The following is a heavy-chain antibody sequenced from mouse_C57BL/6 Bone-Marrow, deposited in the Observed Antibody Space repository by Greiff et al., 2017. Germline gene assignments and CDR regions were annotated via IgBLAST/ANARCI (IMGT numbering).Heavy chain of an antibody. J-gene: IGHJ3*01. Sequence: EVQRVESGGGLVKPGGSLKLSCAASGFTFSSYTMSWVRQTPEKRLEWVATISGGGGNTYYPDSVKGRFTISRDNAKNTLYLQMSSLRSEDTALYYCARPAITTVEGFAYWGQGTLVTVSA. V-gene: IGHV5-9*01. CDR1: GFTFSSYT. CDR3: ARPAITTVEGFAY. CDR2: ISGGGGNT. D-gene: IGHD1-1*01.